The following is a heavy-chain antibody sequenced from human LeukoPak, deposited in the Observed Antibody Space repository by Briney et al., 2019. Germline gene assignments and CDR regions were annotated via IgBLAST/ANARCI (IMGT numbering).Heavy chain of an antibody. J-gene: IGHJ4*02. CDR1: GASISNYY. CDR2: IYSSGNT. V-gene: IGHV4-4*07. Sequence: SETLSLTCTVSGASISNYYWTWIRQPAGEGLEWIGRIYSSGNTNYNPSLKSRVTMSLDTSKNQFSLRLSSVTAADTAVYYCARGNYDYYDHWGQGTLVTVSS. CDR3: ARGNYDYYDH. D-gene: IGHD1-7*01.